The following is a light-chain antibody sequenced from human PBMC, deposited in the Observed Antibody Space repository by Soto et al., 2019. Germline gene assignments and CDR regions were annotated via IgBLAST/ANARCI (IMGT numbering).Light chain of an antibody. J-gene: IGLJ3*02. CDR3: SSSTSSSTWV. CDR1: NSDVGGYNY. CDR2: DVS. V-gene: IGLV2-14*01. Sequence: QSALTQPASVSGSPGQSITISCTGTNSDVGGYNYVSWYQQHPGKAPKLMIYDVSNRPSGVSNRFSGSKSGSTASLTISGLQDEDEADYYCSSSTSSSTWVFGGGTKLTVL.